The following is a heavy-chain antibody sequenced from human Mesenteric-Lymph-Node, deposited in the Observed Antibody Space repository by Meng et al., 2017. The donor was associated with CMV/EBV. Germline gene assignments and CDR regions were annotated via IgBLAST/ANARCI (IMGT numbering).Heavy chain of an antibody. CDR3: AREGYYDSSGYYPGY. V-gene: IGHV3-21*01. D-gene: IGHD3-22*01. Sequence: GGSLRLSCAASGFTFSSYSMNWVRQAPGKGLEWVSSISSSSSYIYYADSVKGRFTISRDNAKNPLYLQMNSLRAEDTAVYYCAREGYYDSSGYYPGYWGQGTLVTVSS. CDR1: GFTFSSYS. CDR2: ISSSSSYI. J-gene: IGHJ4*02.